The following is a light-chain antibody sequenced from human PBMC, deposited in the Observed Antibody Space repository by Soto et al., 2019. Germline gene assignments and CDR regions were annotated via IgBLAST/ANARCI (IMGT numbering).Light chain of an antibody. Sequence: QSVLTQPASVSGSPGQSITISCSGTSSDVGSSNLVSWYQQHPGKAPKLIIFEGDRRPSGVSGRFSGSKSGNTASLTISGLQAEDEADYYCCSFARSTTFYVFGTGTKATVL. CDR1: SSDVGSSNL. V-gene: IGLV2-23*01. CDR3: CSFARSTTFYV. CDR2: EGD. J-gene: IGLJ1*01.